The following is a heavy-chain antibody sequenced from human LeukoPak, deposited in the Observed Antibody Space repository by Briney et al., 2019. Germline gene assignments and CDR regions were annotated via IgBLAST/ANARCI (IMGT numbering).Heavy chain of an antibody. J-gene: IGHJ4*02. CDR3: ARDKGMVRGVIGY. CDR1: GFTFSSYS. CDR2: ISSSSSYI. V-gene: IGHV3-21*01. D-gene: IGHD3-10*01. Sequence: PGGSLRLSCAASGFTFSSYSMNWVRQAPGKGLKWVSSISSSSSYIYYADSVKGRFTISRDNAKNSLYLQMNSLRAEDTAVYYCARDKGMVRGVIGYWGQGTLVTVSS.